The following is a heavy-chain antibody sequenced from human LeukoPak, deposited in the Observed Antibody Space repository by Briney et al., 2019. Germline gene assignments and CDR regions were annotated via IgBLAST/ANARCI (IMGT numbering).Heavy chain of an antibody. J-gene: IGHJ4*02. Sequence: GGSLRLSCAATGITFSSYSMNWVRQAPGKGLEWVSYISSSSSIIYYADSVKGRFTISRDNAKNSLYLQMNSLRDEDTAVYYCARDPDSSEVYWGQGTLVTVSS. CDR1: GITFSSYS. V-gene: IGHV3-48*02. CDR3: ARDPDSSEVY. CDR2: ISSSSSII. D-gene: IGHD3-22*01.